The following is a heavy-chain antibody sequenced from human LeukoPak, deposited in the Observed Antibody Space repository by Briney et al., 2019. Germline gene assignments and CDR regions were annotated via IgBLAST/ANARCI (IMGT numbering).Heavy chain of an antibody. J-gene: IGHJ4*02. CDR3: ARHSFGGGATTALDY. D-gene: IGHD1-26*01. CDR1: GGSISSGDYY. CDR2: IYYSGST. V-gene: IGHV4-30-4*01. Sequence: PSQTLSLTCTVSGGSISSGDYYWSWIRQPPGKGLEWIGYIYYSGSTYYNPSLKSRVTISVDTSKNQFSLKLSSVTAADTAVYYCARHSFGGGATTALDYWGQGTLVTVSP.